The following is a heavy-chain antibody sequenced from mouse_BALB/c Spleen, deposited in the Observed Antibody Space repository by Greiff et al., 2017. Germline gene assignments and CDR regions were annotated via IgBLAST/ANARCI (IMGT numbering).Heavy chain of an antibody. D-gene: IGHD3-2*01. CDR1: GFTFSSYG. CDR3: ARHWRDSSGFDY. Sequence: EVHLVESGGDLVKPGGSLKLSCAASGFTFSSYGMSWVRQTPDKRLEWVATISSGGSYTYYPDSVKGRFTISRDNAKNTLYLQMSSLKSEDTAMYYCARHWRDSSGFDYWGQGTTLTVSS. V-gene: IGHV5-6*01. J-gene: IGHJ2*01. CDR2: ISSGGSYT.